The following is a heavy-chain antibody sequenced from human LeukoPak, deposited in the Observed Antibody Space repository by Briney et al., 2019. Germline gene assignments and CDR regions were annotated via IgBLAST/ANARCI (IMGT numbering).Heavy chain of an antibody. V-gene: IGHV3-21*04. CDR3: AKGSDSSGKRANDY. CDR1: GFTFSTSA. D-gene: IGHD3-22*01. CDR2: ISPTGGAI. Sequence: PGGSLRLSCAASGFTFSTSAMNWVRQAPGRGLEWVSSISPTGGAIFYADSLRGRFTISRDNAKNSLYLQMNCLRAEDTAVYYCAKGSDSSGKRANDYWGQGTLVTVSS. J-gene: IGHJ4*02.